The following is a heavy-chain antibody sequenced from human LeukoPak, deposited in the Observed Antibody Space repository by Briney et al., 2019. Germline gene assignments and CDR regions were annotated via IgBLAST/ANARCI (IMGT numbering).Heavy chain of an antibody. Sequence: GGSLRLSCTASGFTLGSHDMHWVRQIPGQGLEWVAAVSSGFHAFFADSVQGRFTVSREDARNSLYLQMNSLRAGDTAIYYCVREARGYHYTYFDYWGQGTLVTVSS. D-gene: IGHD5-18*01. CDR1: GFTLGSHD. V-gene: IGHV3-13*01. CDR2: VSSGFHA. J-gene: IGHJ4*02. CDR3: VREARGYHYTYFDY.